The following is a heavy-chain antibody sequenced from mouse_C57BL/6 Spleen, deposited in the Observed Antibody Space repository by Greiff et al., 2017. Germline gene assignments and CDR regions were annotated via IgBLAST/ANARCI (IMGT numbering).Heavy chain of an antibody. CDR3: ARGDSNAWFAY. CDR1: GFTFSDYY. CDR2: INYDGSST. J-gene: IGHJ3*01. Sequence: EVMLVESEGGLVQPGSSMKLSCTASGFTFSDYYMAWVRQVPEKGLEWVANINYDGSSTYYLDSLKSRFIISRDNAKNILYLQMSSLKSEDTATYYCARGDSNAWFAYWGQGTLVTVSA. D-gene: IGHD2-5*01. V-gene: IGHV5-16*01.